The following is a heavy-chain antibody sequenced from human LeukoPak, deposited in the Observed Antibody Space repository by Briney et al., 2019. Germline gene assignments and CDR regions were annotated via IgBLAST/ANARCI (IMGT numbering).Heavy chain of an antibody. CDR1: GYSFTSYW. V-gene: IGHV5-51*01. Sequence: GESLKISCKGSGYSFTSYWIAWVRQMPGKGLEWMGIIYSPSFQGQVTISADKSIGTAHLQWSSLKASDTAMYYCVRSDYGDFKYYFDYWGQGTLVTVSS. J-gene: IGHJ4*02. D-gene: IGHD4-17*01. CDR3: VRSDYGDFKYYFDY. CDR2: I.